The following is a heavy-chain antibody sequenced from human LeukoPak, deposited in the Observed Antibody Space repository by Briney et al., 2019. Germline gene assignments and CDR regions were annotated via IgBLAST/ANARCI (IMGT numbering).Heavy chain of an antibody. CDR2: IYYSGST. D-gene: IGHD4-17*01. Sequence: SETLSLTCTVSGGSISSGGYYWSWIRQHPGKGLEWIGYIYYSGSTYYNPSLKSRVTISVDTSKNQFSLKLSSVTAADTAVYYCARGFTVIYNWLDPWGQGTLVTVSS. CDR1: GGSISSGGYY. CDR3: ARGFTVIYNWLDP. J-gene: IGHJ5*02. V-gene: IGHV4-31*03.